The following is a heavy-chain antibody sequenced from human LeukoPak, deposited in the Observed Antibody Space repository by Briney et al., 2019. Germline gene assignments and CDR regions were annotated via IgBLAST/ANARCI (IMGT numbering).Heavy chain of an antibody. CDR2: INPNSGGT. D-gene: IGHD3-9*01. CDR1: GYTFTCYF. J-gene: IGHJ4*02. V-gene: IGHV1-2*02. Sequence: GASVKVSCKASGYTFTCYFMHWVRQAPGQGLEWMGWINPNSGGTNYAQKFQGRVTMTRDTSISTAYMELSRMRSDDTAVYYCARVAIRYFDWLLFWGQGTLVTVSS. CDR3: ARVAIRYFDWLLF.